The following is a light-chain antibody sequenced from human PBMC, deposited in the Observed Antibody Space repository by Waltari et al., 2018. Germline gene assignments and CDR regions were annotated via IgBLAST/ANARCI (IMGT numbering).Light chain of an antibody. CDR3: QQYYSSPLT. V-gene: IGKV4-1*01. Sequence: DIVMTQSPDSLAVSLGERATINCKSSQSVLYSSNNKNQLAWYQKKPGQPPKVLFYWASTRESGVPDRFSGSGSGTDFTLTISSLQAEDVAVYYCQQYYSSPLTFGGGTKVEIK. CDR1: QSVLYSSNNKNQ. CDR2: WAS. J-gene: IGKJ4*01.